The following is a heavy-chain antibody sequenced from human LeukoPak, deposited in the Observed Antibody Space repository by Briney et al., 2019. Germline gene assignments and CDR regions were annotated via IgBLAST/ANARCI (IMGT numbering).Heavy chain of an antibody. J-gene: IGHJ4*02. CDR3: AKDWISYGSGSFFHY. CDR1: GFSFNTYG. V-gene: IGHV3-30*02. Sequence: GGSLRLSCAGSGFSFNTYGMHWVRQAPGKGLEWVAFIRYDGSNKYYADSVKGRFTISRDNSKNTLYLQMNSLRAEDTAVYYCAKDWISYGSGSFFHYWGQGTLVTVSS. CDR2: IRYDGSNK. D-gene: IGHD3-10*01.